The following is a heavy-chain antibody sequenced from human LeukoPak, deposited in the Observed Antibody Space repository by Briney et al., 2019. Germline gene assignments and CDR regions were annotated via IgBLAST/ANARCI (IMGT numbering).Heavy chain of an antibody. CDR2: IIPIFGTA. CDR3: ATSPRFGALSSYFDY. J-gene: IGHJ4*02. Sequence: GASAKVSCKASGYTFTSYDISWVRQAPGQGLEWMGGIIPIFGTAIYAQKFQGRVTMTEDTSTDTAYMELSSLRSEDTAVYYCATSPRFGALSSYFDYWGQGTLVTVSS. D-gene: IGHD3-10*02. CDR1: GYTFTSYD. V-gene: IGHV1-69*06.